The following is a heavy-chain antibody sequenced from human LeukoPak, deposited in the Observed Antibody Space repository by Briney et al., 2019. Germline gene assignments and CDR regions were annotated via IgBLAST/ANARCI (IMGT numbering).Heavy chain of an antibody. CDR2: IKQDGSEK. V-gene: IGHV3-7*01. CDR3: ARAPRILEQWFDP. D-gene: IGHD1/OR15-1a*01. J-gene: IGHJ5*02. Sequence: GGSLRLSCAASGFTFSSYWMSWVRQAPGKGLEWVANIKQDGSEKYYVDSVKGRFTISRDNAKNSLYLQMNSLRAEDTAVYYCARAPRILEQWFDPWGQGTLVTVSS. CDR1: GFTFSSYW.